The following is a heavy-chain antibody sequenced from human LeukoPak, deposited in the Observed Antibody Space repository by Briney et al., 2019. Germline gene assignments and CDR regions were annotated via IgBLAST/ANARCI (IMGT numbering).Heavy chain of an antibody. Sequence: ASVNVSCKASGYTFTSYVISWVRQAPPQGREWMGWISAYNGNTNYAQNLQGRVTMTTDTSTSTAYMELRSLRSDDTAVYYCAREMCGGDCYPYFDYWGQGTLVTVSS. CDR3: AREMCGGDCYPYFDY. D-gene: IGHD2-21*02. CDR1: GYTFTSYV. CDR2: ISAYNGNT. V-gene: IGHV1-18*01. J-gene: IGHJ4*02.